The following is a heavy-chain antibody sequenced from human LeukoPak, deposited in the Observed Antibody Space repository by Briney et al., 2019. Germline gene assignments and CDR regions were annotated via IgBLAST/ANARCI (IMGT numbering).Heavy chain of an antibody. Sequence: ASVKVSCKASGYTFTGYYMHWVRQAPGQGLEWMGWISAYNGNTNYAQKFQGRVTMTTDTSTNTVYMELRSLRSDDTAVYYCARVDVVVVTAPDYWGQGTLVTVSS. CDR1: GYTFTGYY. D-gene: IGHD2-21*02. CDR3: ARVDVVVVTAPDY. CDR2: ISAYNGNT. J-gene: IGHJ4*02. V-gene: IGHV1-18*04.